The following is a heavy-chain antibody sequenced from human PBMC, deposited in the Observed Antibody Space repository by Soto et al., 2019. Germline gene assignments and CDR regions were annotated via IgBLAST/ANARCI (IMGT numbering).Heavy chain of an antibody. Sequence: GGSLRLSCAASGFTFSSYAMSWVRQAPGKGLEWVSAISGSGGSTYYADSVKGRFTISRDNSKNTLYLQMNSLRAEDTAVYYCAKGRIPVEDIVVVVAATVDYWGQGTLVTVSS. J-gene: IGHJ4*02. D-gene: IGHD2-15*01. V-gene: IGHV3-23*01. CDR3: AKGRIPVEDIVVVVAATVDY. CDR2: ISGSGGST. CDR1: GFTFSSYA.